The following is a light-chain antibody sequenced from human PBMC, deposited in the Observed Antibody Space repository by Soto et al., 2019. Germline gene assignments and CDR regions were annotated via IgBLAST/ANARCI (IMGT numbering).Light chain of an antibody. J-gene: IGLJ1*01. V-gene: IGLV2-14*01. CDR3: SSFTSDNLYV. CDR2: DVY. CDR1: SSDVGGFNY. Sequence: QSVLTQPASVSGSPGQSITISCTGTSSDVGGFNYVSWYQQHPGKAPKLLIFDVYSRPSGISNRFSGSKSGNTASLTISGLQAEDEADYYCSSFTSDNLYVFGTGTKVTVL.